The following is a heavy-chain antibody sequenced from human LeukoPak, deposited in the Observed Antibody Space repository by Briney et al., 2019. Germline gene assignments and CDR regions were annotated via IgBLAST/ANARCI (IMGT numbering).Heavy chain of an antibody. CDR1: GGSISSGSYY. D-gene: IGHD4-17*01. Sequence: SETLSLTCTVSGGSISSGSYYWSWIRQPAGKGLEWIGCIYTSGSTNYNPALKSRITLSVDTSKNQSSLKLSSLTAADTAVYYCARASAVTTSFLYYYYMDVWGKGTTVTISS. V-gene: IGHV4-61*02. J-gene: IGHJ6*03. CDR2: IYTSGST. CDR3: ARASAVTTSFLYYYYMDV.